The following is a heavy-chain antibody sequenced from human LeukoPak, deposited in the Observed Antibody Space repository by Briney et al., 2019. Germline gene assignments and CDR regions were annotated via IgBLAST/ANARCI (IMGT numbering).Heavy chain of an antibody. CDR2: IWYDGSNK. D-gene: IGHD3-9*01. V-gene: IGHV3-33*01. J-gene: IGHJ6*03. CDR3: ARDIYDILTTYSHYMDV. CDR1: GFTFRSYG. Sequence: QAGGSLRLSCAASGFTFRSYGMHWVRQAPGKGLEWVAVIWYDGSNKYYADFVKGRFTISRDNSKNTLYLQMNSLRAEDTAVYYCARDIYDILTTYSHYMDVWGKGTTVTVSS.